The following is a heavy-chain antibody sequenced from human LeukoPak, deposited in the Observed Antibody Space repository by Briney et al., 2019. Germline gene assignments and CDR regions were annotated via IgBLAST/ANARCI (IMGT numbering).Heavy chain of an antibody. Sequence: SETLSLTCTVSGDSISSYYWSWIRQPAGKGLQWIGRIYTSGTTNYNPSLKSRLTMSIDTSKNQFSLRLSSVTAADTAVYYCVREGTYCTHGVCYEYWGRGTLVTVSS. D-gene: IGHD2-8*01. V-gene: IGHV4-4*07. CDR3: VREGTYCTHGVCYEY. CDR2: IYTSGTT. J-gene: IGHJ4*02. CDR1: GDSISSYY.